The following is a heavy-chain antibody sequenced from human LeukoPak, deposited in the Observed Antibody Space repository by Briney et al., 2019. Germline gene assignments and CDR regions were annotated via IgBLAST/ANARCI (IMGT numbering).Heavy chain of an antibody. D-gene: IGHD6-6*01. V-gene: IGHV1-3*01. Sequence: ASVKVSCKASGYTFTSYAMHWVRQAPGQRLEWMGWINAGNGNTKYSQKFQGRVTITRDTSASTAYMELSSLRSEDTAVYYCARAVYSSSSYGWFDPWGQGTLVTVSS. CDR1: GYTFTSYA. CDR2: INAGNGNT. CDR3: ARAVYSSSSYGWFDP. J-gene: IGHJ5*02.